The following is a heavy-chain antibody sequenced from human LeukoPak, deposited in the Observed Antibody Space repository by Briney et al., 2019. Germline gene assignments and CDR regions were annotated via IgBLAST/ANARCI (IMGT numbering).Heavy chain of an antibody. J-gene: IGHJ6*03. CDR1: GGSITSNPYY. V-gene: IGHV4-39*01. CDR3: ARARIRAITAASPYYYYYMDV. CDR2: ISFDGNS. D-gene: IGHD2-2*01. Sequence: SETLSLTCTVTGGSITSNPYYWGWIRQPPGKGLEWIGSISFDGNSYYDPSLKSRVTVSRDTSKNQFSLKVNSVTAADTAVYYCARARIRAITAASPYYYYYMDVWGKGTTVTVSS.